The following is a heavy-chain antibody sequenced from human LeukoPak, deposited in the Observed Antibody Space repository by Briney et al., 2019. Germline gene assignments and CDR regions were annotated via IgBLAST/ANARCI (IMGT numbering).Heavy chain of an antibody. CDR1: GYSFTSYW. D-gene: IGHD2-15*01. CDR2: IYPGDPDT. CDR3: ARQGLGYCSGGSCYPWFDP. V-gene: IGHV5-51*01. J-gene: IGHJ5*02. Sequence: GESLKISCKGSGYSFTSYWIGWVRHMPGKGLEWMGIIYPGDPDTRYSPSVQGHVTISADKSISTAYLQWSSLKASDTAMYYCARQGLGYCSGGSCYPWFDPWGQGTLVTVSS.